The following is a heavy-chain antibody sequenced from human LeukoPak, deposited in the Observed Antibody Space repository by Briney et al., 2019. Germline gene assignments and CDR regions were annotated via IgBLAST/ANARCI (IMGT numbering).Heavy chain of an antibody. Sequence: SETLSLTCSVSGGSIISYYWNWIRQPPGKGLEWIGCIYYSGSTNYNPSLKSRVTISLDTSKNQFSLKLSSVTAADTAVYYCARLEYSGYDYLWGQGTLVTVSS. CDR1: GGSIISYY. J-gene: IGHJ5*02. CDR3: ARLEYSGYDYL. CDR2: IYYSGST. V-gene: IGHV4-59*08. D-gene: IGHD5-12*01.